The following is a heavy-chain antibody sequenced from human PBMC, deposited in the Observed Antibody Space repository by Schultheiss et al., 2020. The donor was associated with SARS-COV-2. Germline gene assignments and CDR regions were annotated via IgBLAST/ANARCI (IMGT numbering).Heavy chain of an antibody. CDR2: INGDGSAS. Sequence: GGSLRLSCAASGFTFKNYWMHWVRQIPGKGLVWVSRINGDGSASSYADSGKGRFTISRDNSKNTLYLQMNSLRAEDTAVYYCARDYRRYCTNGVCYYYYMDVLGKGATVTVS. CDR1: GFTFKNYW. J-gene: IGHJ6*03. V-gene: IGHV3-74*01. D-gene: IGHD2-8*01. CDR3: ARDYRRYCTNGVCYYYYMDV.